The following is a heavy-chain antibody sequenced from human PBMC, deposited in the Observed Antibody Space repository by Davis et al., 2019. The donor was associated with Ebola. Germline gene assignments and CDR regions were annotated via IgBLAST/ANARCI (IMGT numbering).Heavy chain of an antibody. CDR3: ARAVFHEVLDY. CDR2: TSHNERER. J-gene: IGHJ4*02. CDR1: GFTFSNHA. D-gene: IGHD3-3*01. Sequence: PGGSLRLSCVASGFTFSNHAMHWVRQAPGKGLEWVAVTSHNERERFYGESVQGRFTISRDNSKNTLYLQMNSLTADDTAVYYCARAVFHEVLDYWGQGTPVTVSS. V-gene: IGHV3-30*04.